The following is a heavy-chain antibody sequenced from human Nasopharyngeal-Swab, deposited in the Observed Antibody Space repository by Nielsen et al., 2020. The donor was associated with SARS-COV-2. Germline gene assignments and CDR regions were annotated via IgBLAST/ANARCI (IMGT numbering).Heavy chain of an antibody. CDR1: GFSLTTSGVG. Sequence: GPTLVKRTQTVTLTCSFSGFSLTTSGVGVAWIRQPPGKALGWLALIYWDNDQRYNPSLKTRLTITKDTSKDQVVLTLTNMGPVDSGTYYWAHLPRGLERETISGVPLASLSYYCMDVWGKGTTVTVS. D-gene: IGHD3-3*01. V-gene: IGHV2-5*02. CDR2: IYWDNDQ. CDR3: AHLPRGLERETISGVPLASLSYYCMDV. J-gene: IGHJ6*03.